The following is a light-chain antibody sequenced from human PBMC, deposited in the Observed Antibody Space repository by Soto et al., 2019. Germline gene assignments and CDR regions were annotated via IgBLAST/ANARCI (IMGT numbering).Light chain of an antibody. CDR2: DAS. Sequence: DIQMTQFPSTLSASVGDRVTITCRASQSINTWLAWYQQKPGKAPKLLIYDASSLQSGVPLRFSGSGSGTEFTLTISSLQPDDFATYFCQQSNTFGQGTKVDIK. CDR3: QQSNT. CDR1: QSINTW. V-gene: IGKV1-5*01. J-gene: IGKJ2*01.